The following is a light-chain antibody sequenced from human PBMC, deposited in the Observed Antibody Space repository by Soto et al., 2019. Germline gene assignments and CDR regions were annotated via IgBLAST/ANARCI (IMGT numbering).Light chain of an antibody. CDR1: SSDVGGYNS. Sequence: QSALTQPASVSGSPGQSITISCTGTSSDVGGYNSVSWYRQHPGKAPKLMIYDVSNRPSGVSNRLSGSKSGNTASLTISGLQAEDEADYYCSSYTSSSTDVFGTGTKLTVL. CDR3: SSYTSSSTDV. CDR2: DVS. J-gene: IGLJ1*01. V-gene: IGLV2-14*01.